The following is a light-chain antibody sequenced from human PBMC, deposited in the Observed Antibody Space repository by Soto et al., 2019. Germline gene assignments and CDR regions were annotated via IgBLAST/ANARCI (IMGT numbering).Light chain of an antibody. CDR2: TAS. CDR3: QQAYTFPIT. Sequence: DIQMTQSPSSLSASVRDRVTISCRASQDIAGYLAWYQHKPGRAPELLIRTASSLQSGVPSRFSGSGSGTDFTLTINSLQPEDFATYYCQQAYTFPITFGQGTRLEIK. CDR1: QDIAGY. V-gene: IGKV1-12*01. J-gene: IGKJ5*01.